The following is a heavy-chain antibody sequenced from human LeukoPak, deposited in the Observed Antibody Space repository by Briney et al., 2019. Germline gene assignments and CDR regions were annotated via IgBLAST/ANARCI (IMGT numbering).Heavy chain of an antibody. Sequence: GGSLRLSCVVSGFIFSSYGMHWVRQAPGKGLEWVAVLSYDGDNNYYADSVEGRFTISRDNAKNSLYLQMNSLRVEDTALYHCARMSGSGYYFYMDVWGKGTTVTISS. CDR2: LSYDGDNN. D-gene: IGHD3-10*01. CDR3: ARMSGSGYYFYMDV. J-gene: IGHJ6*03. V-gene: IGHV3-30*03. CDR1: GFIFSSYG.